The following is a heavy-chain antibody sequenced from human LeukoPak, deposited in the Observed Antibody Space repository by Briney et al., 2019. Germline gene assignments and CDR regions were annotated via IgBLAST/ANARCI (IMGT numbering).Heavy chain of an antibody. J-gene: IGHJ5*02. D-gene: IGHD3-10*01. V-gene: IGHV4-4*07. CDR1: GGSISSYY. CDR3: ARDSMVRGVGAGYNWFDP. Sequence: PSETLSLTCTVSGGSISSYYWSWIRQPAGKGLEWIGRIYTSGSTNYNPSLKSRVTMSVDTSKNQFSLKLSSVTAADTAVYYCARDSMVRGVGAGYNWFDPWGPGTLVTVSS. CDR2: IYTSGST.